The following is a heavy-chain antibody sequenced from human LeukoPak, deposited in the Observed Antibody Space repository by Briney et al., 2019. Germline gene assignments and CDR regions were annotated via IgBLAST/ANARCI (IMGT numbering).Heavy chain of an antibody. CDR2: FRHDGSDV. CDR3: AKAPVTTCRGAFCYPFDY. Sequence: GGSLRLSCVTSGFTFSHYGFHWVRQAPGKGLEWVAFFRHDGSDVSYAESVKGRFTISRDSSKNTLFLQMNRLRPEDAAVYYCAKAPVTTCRGAFCYPFDYWGLGTLVTVSS. V-gene: IGHV3-30*02. CDR1: GFTFSHYG. D-gene: IGHD2-15*01. J-gene: IGHJ4*02.